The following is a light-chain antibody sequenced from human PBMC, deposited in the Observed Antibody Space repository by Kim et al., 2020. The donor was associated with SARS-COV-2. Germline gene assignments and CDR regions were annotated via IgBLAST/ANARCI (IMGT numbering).Light chain of an antibody. J-gene: IGKJ1*01. V-gene: IGKV1-5*03. CDR2: EAS. Sequence: ASVEDRVTITCRASRSIGGLLAWYQQKPGKAPKLLIYEASTLKSGVPSRFSGSGSETEFTLTTSSLQPDDFATYYCQQYRSYPWTFGQGTKVDIK. CDR1: RSIGGL. CDR3: QQYRSYPWT.